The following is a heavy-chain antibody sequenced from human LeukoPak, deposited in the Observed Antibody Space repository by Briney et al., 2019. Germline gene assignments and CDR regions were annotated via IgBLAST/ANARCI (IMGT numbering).Heavy chain of an antibody. V-gene: IGHV4-34*01. CDR3: ASDYYDSSGYYSRRGYFDY. CDR2: INHSGST. CDR1: GGSFSGYY. J-gene: IGHJ4*02. D-gene: IGHD3-22*01. Sequence: SETLSLTCAAYGGSFSGYYWSWIRLPPGKGLEWIGEINHSGSTNYNPSLKSRVTISVDTSKNQFSLKLSSVTAADTAVYYCASDYYDSSGYYSRRGYFDYWGQGTLVTVSS.